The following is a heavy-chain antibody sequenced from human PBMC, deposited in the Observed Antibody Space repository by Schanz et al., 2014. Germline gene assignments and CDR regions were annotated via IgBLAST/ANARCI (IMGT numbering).Heavy chain of an antibody. J-gene: IGHJ4*02. V-gene: IGHV3-23*01. D-gene: IGHD2-15*01. CDR1: GFTFRRYG. Sequence: EVQMLESGGGLVQPGGSLRLSCVASGFTFRRYGMSWVRQAPGKGLEWVSVIAGDGGGPNYVDSVKGRFTISRDNSDNTLYLQMNNLRAEDTAVYYCARGSGGFDSWGQGTLVTVSS. CDR3: ARGSGGFDS. CDR2: IAGDGGGP.